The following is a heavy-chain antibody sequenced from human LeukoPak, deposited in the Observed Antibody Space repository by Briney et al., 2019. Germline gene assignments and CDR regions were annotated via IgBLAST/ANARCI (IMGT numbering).Heavy chain of an antibody. D-gene: IGHD3-22*01. Sequence: GGSLRLSCAASGFTFSSYAMSWVRQAPGKGLEWVSYISSSSSYTNYADSVKGRFTISRDNAKNSLYLQMNSLRAEDTAVYYCARDQGMYYYDSSGYQYYYYYGMDVWGQGTTVTVSS. CDR3: ARDQGMYYYDSSGYQYYYYYGMDV. J-gene: IGHJ6*02. CDR1: GFTFSSYA. V-gene: IGHV3-11*05. CDR2: ISSSSSYT.